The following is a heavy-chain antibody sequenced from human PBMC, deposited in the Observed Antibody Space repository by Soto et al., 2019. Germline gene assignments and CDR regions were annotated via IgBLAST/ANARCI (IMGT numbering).Heavy chain of an antibody. CDR2: ISYDGSNK. CDR3: AKAGGDDNSGFLRGFAFDI. CDR1: GFTFSSYG. J-gene: IGHJ3*02. D-gene: IGHD3-22*01. Sequence: GGSLRLSCAASGFTFSSYGMHWVRQAPGKGLEWVAVISYDGSNKYYADSVKGRFTISRDNSKNTLYLQMNSLRAEDTAVYYCAKAGGDDNSGFLRGFAFDIWGQGTMVTVSS. V-gene: IGHV3-30*18.